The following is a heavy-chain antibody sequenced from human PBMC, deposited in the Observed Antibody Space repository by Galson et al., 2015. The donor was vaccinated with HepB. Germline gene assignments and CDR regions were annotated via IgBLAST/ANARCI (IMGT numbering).Heavy chain of an antibody. Sequence: SLRLSCAVSRFTFSNAWMSWVRQAPGKGLEWVGRIKSKTDGGTTDYAAPVKGRFTISRDDSKNTLYLQMNSLKTEDTAVYYCTTGPDYGGNSVDYWGQGTLVTVSS. CDR1: RFTFSNAW. J-gene: IGHJ4*02. V-gene: IGHV3-15*01. D-gene: IGHD4-23*01. CDR3: TTGPDYGGNSVDY. CDR2: IKSKTDGGTT.